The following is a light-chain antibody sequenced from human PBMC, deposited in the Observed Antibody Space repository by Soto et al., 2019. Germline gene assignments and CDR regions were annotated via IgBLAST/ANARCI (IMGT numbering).Light chain of an antibody. Sequence: DIQMTQSPSSLSAAVGDTVTITCRASQSISVHLNWYQQKPGKVPKLLIYAASNLKNGVPLRFSSSGSETDCTLTISSQPPEDFATYSCQKSYITPYTFGQGTKLEIK. CDR1: QSISVH. CDR2: AAS. CDR3: QKSYITPYT. J-gene: IGKJ2*01. V-gene: IGKV1-39*01.